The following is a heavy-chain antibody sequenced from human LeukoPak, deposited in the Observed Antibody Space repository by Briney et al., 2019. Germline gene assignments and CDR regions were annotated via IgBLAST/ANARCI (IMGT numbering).Heavy chain of an antibody. J-gene: IGHJ4*02. CDR2: ITKYDGRL. Sequence: PGGSLGLSCAVSGFGVHTFAMSWVRQAPGKGLEWLASITKYDGRLYYADSVRGRFTISRDTSQNELYLQMNSLRVDDSAIYYCAKDHSADGWPTFEYWGRGTLVTVSS. CDR3: AKDHSADGWPTFEY. CDR1: GFGVHTFA. V-gene: IGHV3-23*01. D-gene: IGHD5-24*01.